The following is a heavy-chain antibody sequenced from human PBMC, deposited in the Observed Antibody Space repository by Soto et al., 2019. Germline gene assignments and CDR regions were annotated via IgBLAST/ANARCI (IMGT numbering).Heavy chain of an antibody. CDR1: GFTFSDYY. J-gene: IGHJ6*02. CDR3: AREIVDTAMVTYHYYYGMDV. V-gene: IGHV3-11*01. CDR2: ISSSGSTI. Sequence: QVQLVESGGGLVKPGGSLRLSCAASGFTFSDYYMSWIRQAPGKGLEWVSYISSSGSTIYYADSVKGRFTISRDSAKNSRYLQMNSQRAEDTAVYYCAREIVDTAMVTYHYYYGMDVWGQGTTVTVSS. D-gene: IGHD5-18*01.